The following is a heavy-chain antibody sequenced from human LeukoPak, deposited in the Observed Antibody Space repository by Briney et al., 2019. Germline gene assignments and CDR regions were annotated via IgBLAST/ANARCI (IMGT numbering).Heavy chain of an antibody. CDR3: ARVGTVVVPAATRGWFDP. Sequence: PSETLSLTCAVYGGSFSGYYWSWIRQPPGKGLEWIGEINHSGSTNYNPSLKSRVTISVDTSKNQFSLKLSSVTAADTAVYYCARVGTVVVPAATRGWFDPWGQGTLVTVSS. D-gene: IGHD2-2*03. CDR2: INHSGST. CDR1: GGSFSGYY. V-gene: IGHV4-34*01. J-gene: IGHJ5*02.